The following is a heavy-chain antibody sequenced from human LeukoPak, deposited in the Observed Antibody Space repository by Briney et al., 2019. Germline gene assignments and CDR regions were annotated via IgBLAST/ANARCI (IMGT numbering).Heavy chain of an antibody. CDR1: GYTFTSYG. V-gene: IGHV1-18*01. Sequence: GASVKVSCKASGYTFTSYGISWVRQAPGQGLEWMGWISAYNGNTNYAQKLQGRVTMTTDTSTSTAYMELRSLRSDDTAVYYCARVEDIIAAAGTVDYWGQGTLVTVSS. CDR2: ISAYNGNT. D-gene: IGHD6-13*01. CDR3: ARVEDIIAAAGTVDY. J-gene: IGHJ4*02.